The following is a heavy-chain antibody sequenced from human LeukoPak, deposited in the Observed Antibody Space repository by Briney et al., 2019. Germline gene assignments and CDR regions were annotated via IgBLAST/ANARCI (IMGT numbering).Heavy chain of an antibody. D-gene: IGHD4-17*01. V-gene: IGHV3-21*01. J-gene: IGHJ4*02. CDR2: ISSGSSAI. CDR1: GFTFTTYS. CDR3: ARGHTAVTRHFDF. Sequence: PGGSLRLSCEASGFTFTTYSMSWVRQAPGKGLEWVSIISSGSSAIFSADALKGRFTISRDDAKNLLYLDMNSLRAEDTAVYYCARGHTAVTRHFDFWGQGTLVTVSS.